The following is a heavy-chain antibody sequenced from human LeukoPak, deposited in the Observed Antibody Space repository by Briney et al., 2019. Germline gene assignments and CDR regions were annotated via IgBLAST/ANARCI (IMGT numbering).Heavy chain of an antibody. Sequence: PGGSLRLSCAASGFTFDDYAMHWVRQAPGKGLEWVSGISWNSGSIGYADSVKGRFTISRDNAKNSLYLQMNSLRAEDTALYYCAKGGIAVAGRFDYWGQGTLVTVSS. J-gene: IGHJ4*02. CDR2: ISWNSGSI. D-gene: IGHD6-19*01. CDR1: GFTFDDYA. V-gene: IGHV3-9*01. CDR3: AKGGIAVAGRFDY.